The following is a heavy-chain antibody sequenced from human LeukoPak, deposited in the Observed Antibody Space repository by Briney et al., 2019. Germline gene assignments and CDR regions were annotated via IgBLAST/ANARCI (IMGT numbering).Heavy chain of an antibody. V-gene: IGHV1-8*01. J-gene: IGHJ4*02. CDR1: GYTFTSYD. CDR3: ARGSSSYCSGGSCYVDTAGGY. D-gene: IGHD2-15*01. CDR2: MNPNSGNT. Sequence: ASVKVSCKASGYTFTSYDINWVRQATGQGLEWMGWMNPNSGNTGYAQKFQGRVTMTRNTSISTAYMELRSLRSDDTAVYYCARGSSSYCSGGSCYVDTAGGYWGQGTLVTVSS.